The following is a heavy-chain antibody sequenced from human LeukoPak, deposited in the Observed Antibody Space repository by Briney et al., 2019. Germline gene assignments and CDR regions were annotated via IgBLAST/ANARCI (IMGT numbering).Heavy chain of an antibody. CDR3: ARDLDATTRLFDI. Sequence: SETLSLTCTVSGYSISSGYYWGWIRQPPGKGLEWIGSIYHSGSTSDNPSLKSRLTISVDTSKNQFSLKLSSVTAADTAVYYCARDLDATTRLFDIWGQGTMVTVSS. J-gene: IGHJ3*02. V-gene: IGHV4-38-2*02. CDR2: IYHSGST. D-gene: IGHD3-3*01. CDR1: GYSISSGYY.